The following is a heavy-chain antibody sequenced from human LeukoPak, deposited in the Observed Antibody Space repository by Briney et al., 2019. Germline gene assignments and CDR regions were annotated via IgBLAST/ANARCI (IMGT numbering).Heavy chain of an antibody. J-gene: IGHJ4*02. D-gene: IGHD7-27*01. CDR1: GGSVSDYY. Sequence: SETLSLTCTVSGGSVSDYYWSWIRQSPGKGLEWIGYIYYTGTTSYNPSLRSRVTMSADTSKNQFSLKLSSVTAADTAVYYCASPKLGNDYWGQGTLVTVSS. V-gene: IGHV4-59*02. CDR2: IYYTGTT. CDR3: ASPKLGNDY.